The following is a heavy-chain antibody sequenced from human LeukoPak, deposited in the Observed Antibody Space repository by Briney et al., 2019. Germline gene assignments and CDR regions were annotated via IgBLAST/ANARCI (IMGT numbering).Heavy chain of an antibody. V-gene: IGHV1-8*03. D-gene: IGHD2-2*01. J-gene: IGHJ5*02. CDR2: MNPNSGNT. CDR3: ARGGRVYCSSSDCYSSWFDP. Sequence: GASVKVSCKASGYTFTSYDINWVRQATGQGLEWMGWMNPNSGNTGYAQKFQGRVTITRNTSISTAYMELSSLRAEDTAVYYCARGGRVYCSSSDCYSSWFDPWGQGTLVTVSS. CDR1: GYTFTSYD.